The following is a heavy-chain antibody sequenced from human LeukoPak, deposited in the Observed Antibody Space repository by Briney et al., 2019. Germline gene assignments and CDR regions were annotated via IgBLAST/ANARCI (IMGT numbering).Heavy chain of an antibody. CDR1: GFTVSSNY. J-gene: IGHJ6*02. D-gene: IGHD4-17*01. CDR2: IYSGGTT. CDR3: ARAMTTVSRYGMDV. Sequence: GGSLRLSCAASGFTVSSNYMSWVRQAPGKGLEWVSVIYSGGTTYYADSVKGRVTISRDSSKNTLYLQMNSLRAEDTAVYYCARAMTTVSRYGMDVWGQGTTVTVSS. V-gene: IGHV3-66*01.